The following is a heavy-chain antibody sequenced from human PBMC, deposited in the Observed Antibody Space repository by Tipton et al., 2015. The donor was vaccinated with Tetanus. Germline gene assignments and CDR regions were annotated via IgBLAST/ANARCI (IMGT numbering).Heavy chain of an antibody. CDR3: ARDPERGALNY. V-gene: IGHV3-23*01. D-gene: IGHD1-26*01. CDR2: ISAGGGST. J-gene: IGHJ4*02. Sequence: GSLRLSCAGFGFIFGTYAMSWVRQAPGKGLEWVSGISAGGGSTYYADSVEGRFTISRDNSKNTLYLQINSLRVDDTADYYCARDPERGALNYWGQGTRVTVSS. CDR1: GFIFGTYA.